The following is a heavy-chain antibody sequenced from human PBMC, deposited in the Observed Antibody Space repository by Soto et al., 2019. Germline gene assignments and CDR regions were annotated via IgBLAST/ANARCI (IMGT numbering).Heavy chain of an antibody. Sequence: QITLKESGPTLVKPTQTLTLTCTFSGFSLSTSGVGVGWIRQPPGKALEWLALIYWDDDKRYSPSLKSRLTITKDTSKNHVVLTMTNMDPVDTATYYCAHGIDYGGNSEYFQHWGQGTLVTVSS. V-gene: IGHV2-5*02. J-gene: IGHJ1*01. CDR2: IYWDDDK. D-gene: IGHD4-17*01. CDR1: GFSLSTSGVG. CDR3: AHGIDYGGNSEYFQH.